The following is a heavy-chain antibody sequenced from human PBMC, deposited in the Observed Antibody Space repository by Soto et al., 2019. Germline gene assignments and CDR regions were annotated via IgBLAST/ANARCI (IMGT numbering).Heavy chain of an antibody. CDR3: ARGGGSTFNWFDP. J-gene: IGHJ5*02. D-gene: IGHD2-15*01. CDR2: LYYSGNT. Sequence: QLQLQESGPGLVKPSETLSLTCTVSGGSISSFNYFWGWIRQPPGKGLEWIGSLYYSGNTYYNPSLQSRVTISVATSQKQCPPPLRPWPAAGTAVYYCARGGGSTFNWFDPWGQGTLVTVSP. CDR1: GGSISSFNYF. V-gene: IGHV4-39*01.